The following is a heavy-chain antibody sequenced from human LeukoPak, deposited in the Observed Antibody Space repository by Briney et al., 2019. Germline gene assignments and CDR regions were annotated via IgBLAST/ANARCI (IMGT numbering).Heavy chain of an antibody. V-gene: IGHV3-11*05. CDR3: ARGDYGGDYFDY. Sequence: PGGSLSLSCEVSGFTFSDHYMSWLRQAPGKRLEWVSYISSGSTYTNYADSVEGRFTIFRDNAKNSLYLQMNSLRAEDTAVYYCARGDYGGDYFDYWGQGTLVTVSS. CDR2: ISSGSTYT. J-gene: IGHJ4*02. D-gene: IGHD4-23*01. CDR1: GFTFSDHY.